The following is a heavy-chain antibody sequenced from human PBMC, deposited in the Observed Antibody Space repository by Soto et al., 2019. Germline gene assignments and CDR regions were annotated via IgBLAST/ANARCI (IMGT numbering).Heavy chain of an antibody. CDR1: GYTFTSYG. CDR3: ARDRRVYDMSLLGAFDI. CDR2: ISAYNGNT. Sequence: ASVKVSCKASGYTFTSYGISWVRQAPGQGLEWMGWISAYNGNTNYAQKLQGRVTMTTDTSTSTAYMELRSLRSDDTAVYYCARDRRVYDMSLLGAFDIWDQGTMVTVS. D-gene: IGHD3-9*01. V-gene: IGHV1-18*01. J-gene: IGHJ3*02.